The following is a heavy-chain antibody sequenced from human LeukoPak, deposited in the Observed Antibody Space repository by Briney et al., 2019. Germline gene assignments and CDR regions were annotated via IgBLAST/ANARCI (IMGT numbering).Heavy chain of an antibody. CDR3: TGYDFGDYASAY. J-gene: IGHJ4*02. Sequence: PPGGSLRLSCAASGFSFSGSAIHWVRQASGKGLEWVGRIRSKVNSYATAYAASVKGRFTISRDDSKNTAYLQVNSLKTEDTAVYYCTGYDFGDYASAYWGQGTLVTVSS. CDR2: IRSKVNSYAT. V-gene: IGHV3-73*01. D-gene: IGHD4-17*01. CDR1: GFSFSGSA.